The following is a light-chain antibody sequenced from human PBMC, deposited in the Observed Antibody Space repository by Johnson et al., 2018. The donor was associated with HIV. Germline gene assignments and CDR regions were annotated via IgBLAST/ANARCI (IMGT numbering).Light chain of an antibody. CDR2: ENN. J-gene: IGLJ1*01. V-gene: IGLV1-51*02. Sequence: SVSAAPGQKVTISCSGSSSNIGNNYVSWYQQLPGTAPKLLIYENNKRPSGIPDRFSGSKSGTSATLGITGLQTGDEADYYCGTWDSSLSAYVVGTGTKVTVL. CDR3: GTWDSSLSAYV. CDR1: SSNIGNNY.